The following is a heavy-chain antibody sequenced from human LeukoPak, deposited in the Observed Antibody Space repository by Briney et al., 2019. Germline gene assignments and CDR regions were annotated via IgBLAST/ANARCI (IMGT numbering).Heavy chain of an antibody. J-gene: IGHJ4*02. Sequence: GGSLSLSCAASGLTFSDYAMSWFRQAPGKGLEWVGFIRGKVSGETTLYAASVQGRFTIARDDSKSIAYLQMNSLKTEDTGVYYCTRDYQNEYWGQGTPVTVSS. D-gene: IGHD3-16*02. CDR3: TRDYQNEY. CDR1: GLTFSDYA. V-gene: IGHV3-49*03. CDR2: IRGKVSGETT.